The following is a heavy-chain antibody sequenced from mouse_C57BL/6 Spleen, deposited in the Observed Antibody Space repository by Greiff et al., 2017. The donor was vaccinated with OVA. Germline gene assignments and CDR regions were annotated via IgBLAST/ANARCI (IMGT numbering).Heavy chain of an antibody. V-gene: IGHV1-64*01. Sequence: QVQLQQPGAELVKPGASVKLSCKASGYTFTSYWMHWVKQRPGQGLEWIGMIHPNSGSTNYNEKFKSKATLTVEKASSTAYMQLRSLTSEDSAVYYCARIRYYDYDGVAYWGQGTLVTVSA. CDR2: IHPNSGST. J-gene: IGHJ3*01. CDR3: ARIRYYDYDGVAY. D-gene: IGHD2-4*01. CDR1: GYTFTSYW.